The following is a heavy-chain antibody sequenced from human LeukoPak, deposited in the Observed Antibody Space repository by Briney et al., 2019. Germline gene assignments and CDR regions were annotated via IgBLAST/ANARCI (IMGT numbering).Heavy chain of an antibody. CDR2: IYYSGST. CDR3: ARVTGYMIEDYFDN. J-gene: IGHJ4*02. CDR1: GDSISNYY. Sequence: SETLSLTCTVSGDSISNYYWSWIRQPPGKGLEWIGYIYYSGSTNYNPSLKSRVTITVDTSKNRFSLQLSSVTTADTAVYYCARVTGYMIEDYFDNWGQGTLVTVSS. D-gene: IGHD3-22*01. V-gene: IGHV4-59*01.